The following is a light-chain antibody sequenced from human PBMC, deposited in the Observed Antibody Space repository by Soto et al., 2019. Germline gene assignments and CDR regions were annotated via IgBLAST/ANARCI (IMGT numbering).Light chain of an antibody. V-gene: IGKV1-33*01. CDR1: QDITNY. CDR2: GAS. Sequence: DLQMTQSPYSLSASVGDRVTITCQASQDITNYLNWYQQKPGKAPNLLIYGASNLETGVPSRFSGSGSGTDFTFTISSLQAEDIGTYLCQPYDSVFTFGQGTRLEIK. J-gene: IGKJ5*01. CDR3: QPYDSVFT.